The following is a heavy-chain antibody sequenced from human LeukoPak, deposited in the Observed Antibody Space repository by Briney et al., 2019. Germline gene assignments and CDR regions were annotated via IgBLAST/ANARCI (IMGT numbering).Heavy chain of an antibody. CDR3: AKVGTWELQRVFEN. D-gene: IGHD1-26*01. CDR2: VGRDGSEK. Sequence: GRSLRLSCAASGFTFSDYWMTWVRQVPGKGLEWVVNVGRDGSEKNYVDSVEGRFTISRDNAKKSLDLEMNSLRVEDTALYYCAKVGTWELQRVFENWGQGTLVTVSS. J-gene: IGHJ4*02. CDR1: GFTFSDYW. V-gene: IGHV3-7*01.